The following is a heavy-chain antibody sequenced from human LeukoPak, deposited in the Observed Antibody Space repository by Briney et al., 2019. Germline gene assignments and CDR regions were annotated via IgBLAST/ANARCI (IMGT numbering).Heavy chain of an antibody. CDR3: ARGQAGSYTILNGFDI. CDR1: GFSFSTYS. D-gene: IGHD1-26*01. Sequence: GGSLRLSCAASGFSFSTYSMNWVRQVPGKELEWVSSISKTSVYIYYADSLKGRFTVSRDNAKNSLYLQMNSLRAEDTAVYYCARGQAGSYTILNGFDIWGQGTMVTVSS. V-gene: IGHV3-21*01. J-gene: IGHJ3*02. CDR2: ISKTSVYI.